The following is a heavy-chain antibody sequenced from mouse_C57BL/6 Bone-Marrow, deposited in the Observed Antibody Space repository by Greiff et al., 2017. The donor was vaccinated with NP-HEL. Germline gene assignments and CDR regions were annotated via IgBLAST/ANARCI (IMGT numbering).Heavy chain of an antibody. J-gene: IGHJ4*01. CDR2: IWTGGGT. CDR3: ARNDYDASYAMDY. D-gene: IGHD2-4*01. Sequence: QVQLQQSGPGLVAPSQSLSITCTVSGFSLTSYAISWVRQPPGKGLEWLGVIWTGGGTNYNSALKSRLSISKDNSKSQVFLKMNSLQTDDTARYYCARNDYDASYAMDYWGQGTSVTVSS. CDR1: GFSLTSYA. V-gene: IGHV2-9-1*01.